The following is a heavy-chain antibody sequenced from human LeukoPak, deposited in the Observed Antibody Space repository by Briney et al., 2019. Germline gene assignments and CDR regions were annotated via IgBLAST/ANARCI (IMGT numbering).Heavy chain of an antibody. D-gene: IGHD3-10*01. CDR3: TTFTMVRGVIRDY. Sequence: GSLGLSLAALWFPFRKAWMSLVRQAPGKGPGWVGRIKSKTDGETTDYPAPVKGRFTISRDDSKNTLYLQMNSLKTEDTAVYYCTTFTMVRGVIRDYWGQGTLVTVSS. V-gene: IGHV3-15*01. CDR1: FPFRKAW. J-gene: IGHJ4*02. CDR2: IKSKTDGETT.